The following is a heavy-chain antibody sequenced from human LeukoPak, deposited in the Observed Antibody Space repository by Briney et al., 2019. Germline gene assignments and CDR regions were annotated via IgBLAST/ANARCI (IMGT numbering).Heavy chain of an antibody. CDR1: GFTFSSYE. D-gene: IGHD3-16*02. CDR2: ISSSGSTI. CDR3: VRRYMATSAEDFDY. V-gene: IGHV3-48*03. J-gene: IGHJ4*02. Sequence: PGGSLRLSCAASGFTFSSYEMNWVRQAPGKGLEWVSYISSSGSTIYYADSVKGRFTISRDNAKNSLYLQMNILRAEDTAVYYCVRRYMATSAEDFDYWGQGTLVTV.